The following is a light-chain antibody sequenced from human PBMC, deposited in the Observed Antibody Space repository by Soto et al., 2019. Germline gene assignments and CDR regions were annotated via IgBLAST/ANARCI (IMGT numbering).Light chain of an antibody. J-gene: IGKJ1*01. Sequence: DIQMTQSPSSLSASVRDSVTITCRASQGIAHYLAWYQQEPGKAPKLLIYAASTLQSGVPSRFRGSGSGTEFTLTISSLQPEDVATYYCQKYNSAPWTFGQGTKVEIK. CDR2: AAS. CDR3: QKYNSAPWT. CDR1: QGIAHY. V-gene: IGKV1-27*01.